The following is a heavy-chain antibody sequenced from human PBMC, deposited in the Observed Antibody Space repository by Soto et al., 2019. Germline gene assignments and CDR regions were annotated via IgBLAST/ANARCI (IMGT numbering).Heavy chain of an antibody. V-gene: IGHV3-53*04. CDR1: GFSVRSHY. CDR3: ARGSWFDP. Sequence: EVQLVESGGGLVQPGGSLRLSCAASGFSVRSHYMSWVRQAPGKGLEWVSVIYSGGTTDYADSVKGRFTISRHNSENTLYLQMNSLRAEDTAVYYCARGSWFDPWGQGTLVTVSS. CDR2: IYSGGTT. J-gene: IGHJ5*02.